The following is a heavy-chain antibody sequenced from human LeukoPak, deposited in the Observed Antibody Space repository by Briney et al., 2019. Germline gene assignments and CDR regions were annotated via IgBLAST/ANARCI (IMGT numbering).Heavy chain of an antibody. V-gene: IGHV1-18*04. CDR2: ISAYNGNT. D-gene: IGHD2-2*01. CDR1: GYTFTGYY. Sequence: ASVKVSCKASGYTFTGYYMHWVRQAPGQGLEWMGWISAYNGNTNYAQKLQGRVTMTTDTSTSTAYMELRSLRSDDTAVYYCATCSSTSCYAAGFDYWGQGTLVTVSS. CDR3: ATCSSTSCYAAGFDY. J-gene: IGHJ4*02.